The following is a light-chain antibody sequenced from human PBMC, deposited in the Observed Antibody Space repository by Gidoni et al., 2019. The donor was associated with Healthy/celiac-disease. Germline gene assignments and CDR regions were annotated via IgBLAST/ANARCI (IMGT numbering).Light chain of an antibody. CDR1: QSISSY. CDR3: PLSYSTPRP. V-gene: IGKV1-39*01. J-gene: IGKJ1*01. Sequence: DSHSTQSTASLSASVGDRVNITCRASQSISSYLNGYQQKPGKAPKLLIYATSSLQRGVTSRFSASGSGPDLTLTLPTLPPVYFATYYCPLSYSTPRPFGQGTKVEIK. CDR2: ATS.